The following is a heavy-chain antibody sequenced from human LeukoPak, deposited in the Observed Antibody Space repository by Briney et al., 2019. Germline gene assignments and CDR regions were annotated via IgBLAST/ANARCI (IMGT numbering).Heavy chain of an antibody. CDR3: ARQGGYCSGGSCYFNWFDP. Sequence: GGSLRLSCAASGFTFSSYWMSWVRQAPGKGLEWVANIKQDGSEKYYVDSVKGRFTISRDNAKNSLYLQMNSLRAEDTAVYYCARQGGYCSGGSCYFNWFDPWGQGTLVTVSS. CDR1: GFTFSSYW. J-gene: IGHJ5*02. D-gene: IGHD2-15*01. CDR2: IKQDGSEK. V-gene: IGHV3-7*01.